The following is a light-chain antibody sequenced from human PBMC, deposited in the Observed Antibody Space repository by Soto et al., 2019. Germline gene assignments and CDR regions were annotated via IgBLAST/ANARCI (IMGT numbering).Light chain of an antibody. CDR2: GAS. CDR1: QSVSSN. J-gene: IGKJ1*01. Sequence: EVVMTQSPTTLSVSPGERATLSCRASQSVSSNLAWYQQKPGQAPRLLIYGASTRATGIPARFSGSGSGTEFNLTISSLQSEDFALYYCERYNNWPPWTFGQGTKVEIK. CDR3: ERYNNWPPWT. V-gene: IGKV3-15*01.